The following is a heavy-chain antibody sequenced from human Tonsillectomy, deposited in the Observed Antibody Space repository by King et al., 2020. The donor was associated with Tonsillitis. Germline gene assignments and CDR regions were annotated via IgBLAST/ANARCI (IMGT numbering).Heavy chain of an antibody. CDR1: GFTFSSYA. CDR3: ARSLGATTYYFDY. Sequence: HVQLVESGGGVVQPGRSLRLSCAASGFTFSSYAMHWVRQAPGKGLEWVAVISYDGSNKYYADSVKGRFTISRDISKNTLYLQMNSLRAEDTAVYYCARSLGATTYYFDYWGQGTLVTVSS. J-gene: IGHJ4*02. D-gene: IGHD3-10*01. CDR2: ISYDGSNK. V-gene: IGHV3-30*04.